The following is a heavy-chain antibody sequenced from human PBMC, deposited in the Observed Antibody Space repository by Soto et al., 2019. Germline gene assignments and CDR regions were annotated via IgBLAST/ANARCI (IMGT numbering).Heavy chain of an antibody. D-gene: IGHD2-15*01. CDR2: IYYSGST. Sequence: SDPLSLTCTVSGGSISSYYWSWIRQPPGKGLEWIGYIYYSGSTNYNPSLKSRVTISVDTSKNQFSLKLSSVTAADTAVYYCASRYCSGGSCYRPGGLDAFDIWGQGTMVTVSS. CDR1: GGSISSYY. CDR3: ASRYCSGGSCYRPGGLDAFDI. J-gene: IGHJ3*02. V-gene: IGHV4-59*07.